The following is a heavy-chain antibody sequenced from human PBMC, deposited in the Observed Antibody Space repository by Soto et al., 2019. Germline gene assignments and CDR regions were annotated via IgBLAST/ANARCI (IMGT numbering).Heavy chain of an antibody. Sequence: SETLSLTCTVSGGSISSYYWSWIRQPPGKGLVWIGYINYSGSTNYNPSLKSRVTISVDTSKNQFSPKLNSVTAADTAVYYCARHIYSGYDLTVFDYWGQGTPVTVSS. D-gene: IGHD5-12*01. CDR1: GGSISSYY. J-gene: IGHJ4*02. CDR2: INYSGST. CDR3: ARHIYSGYDLTVFDY. V-gene: IGHV4-59*08.